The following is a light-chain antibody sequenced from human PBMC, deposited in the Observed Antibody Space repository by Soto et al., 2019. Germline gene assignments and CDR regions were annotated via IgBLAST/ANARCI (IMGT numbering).Light chain of an antibody. CDR2: AAS. Sequence: EIVMTQSPATLSVSPGERATLSCRASQSVSSTLAWYQQKPGQAPRLLIYAASTRATGIPARFSGSGSGTEFTLSISSLQSEDFAVYYCQQYGNWPRTFGQGTKVDIK. CDR1: QSVSST. J-gene: IGKJ1*01. V-gene: IGKV3-15*01. CDR3: QQYGNWPRT.